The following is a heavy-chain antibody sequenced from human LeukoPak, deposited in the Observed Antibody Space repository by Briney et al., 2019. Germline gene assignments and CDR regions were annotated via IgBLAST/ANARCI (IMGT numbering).Heavy chain of an antibody. V-gene: IGHV3-53*04. CDR2: IYSGGST. CDR1: GLTVSSNY. Sequence: GGSLRLSCAASGLTVSSNYMSWVRQAPGKGLEWVSVIYSGGSTCYADSVKGRFTISRHNSKNTVYLQMNSLRTEDTAVYYCARALPEEWSPDAFDIWGQGTMVTVSS. D-gene: IGHD3-3*01. J-gene: IGHJ3*02. CDR3: ARALPEEWSPDAFDI.